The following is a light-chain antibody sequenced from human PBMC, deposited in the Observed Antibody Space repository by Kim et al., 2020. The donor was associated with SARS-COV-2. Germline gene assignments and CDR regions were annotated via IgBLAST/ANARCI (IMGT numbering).Light chain of an antibody. CDR1: SSDVGGYNY. CDR2: DVS. CDR3: SSYTSSSTLVV. J-gene: IGLJ2*01. Sequence: QSITLSCTGTSSDVGGYNYVSWYQQHPGKAPKLMIYDVSNRPSRVSNRFSGSKSGNTASLTISGLQAEDEADYYCSSYTSSSTLVVFGGGTQLTVL. V-gene: IGLV2-14*03.